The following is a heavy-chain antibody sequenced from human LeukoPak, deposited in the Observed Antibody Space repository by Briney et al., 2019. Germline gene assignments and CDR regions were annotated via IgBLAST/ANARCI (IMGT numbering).Heavy chain of an antibody. J-gene: IGHJ6*03. CDR1: GGSISSSNW. CDR3: ARHSEVVPAAIYHYYYYMDV. Sequence: SETLSLTCAVSGGSISSSNWWSWVRQPPGKGLEWIGEIYHSGSTNYNPSLKSRVTISVDKSKNQFSLKLSSVTAADTAVYYCARHSEVVPAAIYHYYYYMDVWGKGTTVTVSS. V-gene: IGHV4-4*02. CDR2: IYHSGST. D-gene: IGHD2-2*02.